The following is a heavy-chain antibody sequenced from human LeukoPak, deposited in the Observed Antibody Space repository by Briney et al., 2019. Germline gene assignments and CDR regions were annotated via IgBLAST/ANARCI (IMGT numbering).Heavy chain of an antibody. D-gene: IGHD6-19*01. Sequence: GASVKVSCKASGYTFTTYGISWVRQAPGQGLEWMGWISAYDGNTNYAQNLQGRVTMTTDTSTSTACMELRSLRSDDTAVYFCARDLPCMAVAALTYWGQGTLVTVSS. V-gene: IGHV1-18*01. CDR2: ISAYDGNT. CDR1: GYTFTTYG. J-gene: IGHJ4*02. CDR3: ARDLPCMAVAALTY.